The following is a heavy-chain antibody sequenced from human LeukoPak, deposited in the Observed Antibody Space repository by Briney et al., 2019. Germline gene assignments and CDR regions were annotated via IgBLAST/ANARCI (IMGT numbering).Heavy chain of an antibody. CDR3: ARRAPSHDFDD. CDR2: ISSSNSYI. V-gene: IGHV3-21*01. Sequence: GGSLRLSCAASGFTFNNYSMNWVRQAPGKGLEWVSSISSSNSYIYYADSVKGRFTISRDNAKNSLYLQMNSLRVEDTALYYCARRAPSHDFDDWGQGTLVTVSS. J-gene: IGHJ4*02. CDR1: GFTFNNYS.